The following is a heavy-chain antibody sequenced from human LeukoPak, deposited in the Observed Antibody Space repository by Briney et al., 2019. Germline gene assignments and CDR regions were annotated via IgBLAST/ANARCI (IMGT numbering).Heavy chain of an antibody. Sequence: GGSLRLSCAASGITFSSYAMSWVRQAPGRGLEWVSVIGSGGATTYYADSVKGRFTISRDNSKNTLFLQMNSLRVEDTAVYFCAANTHSGYWGQGALVTVSS. CDR3: AANTHSGY. V-gene: IGHV3-23*01. CDR2: IGSGGATT. J-gene: IGHJ4*02. D-gene: IGHD3-16*01. CDR1: GITFSSYA.